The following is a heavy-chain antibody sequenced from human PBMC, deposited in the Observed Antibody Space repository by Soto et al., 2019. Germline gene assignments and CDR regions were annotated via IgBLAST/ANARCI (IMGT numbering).Heavy chain of an antibody. CDR3: ARESEDLTSNFDY. J-gene: IGHJ4*02. CDR2: ISSTTNYI. V-gene: IGHV3-21*01. CDR1: GFTFTRYS. Sequence: GGSLRLSCAASGFTFTRYSMNWVRQAPGKGLEWVSSISSTTNYIYYADSMKGRFTVSRDNAKNAVYLEMNSLSAEDTAVYYCARESEDLTSNFDYWGQGTLVTVSS.